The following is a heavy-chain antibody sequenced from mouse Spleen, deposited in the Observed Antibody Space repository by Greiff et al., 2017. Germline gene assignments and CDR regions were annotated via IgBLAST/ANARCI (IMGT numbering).Heavy chain of an antibody. Sequence: QVQLQQSGAELVKPGASVKISCKASGYAFSSYWMNWVKQRPGKGLEWIGQIYPGDGDTNYNGKFKGKATLTADKSSSTAYMQLSSLTSEDSAVYFCARWKDSNRYYYAMDYWGQGTSVTVSS. D-gene: IGHD2-5*01. CDR1: GYAFSSYW. J-gene: IGHJ4*01. CDR2: IYPGDGDT. V-gene: IGHV1-80*01. CDR3: ARWKDSNRYYYAMDY.